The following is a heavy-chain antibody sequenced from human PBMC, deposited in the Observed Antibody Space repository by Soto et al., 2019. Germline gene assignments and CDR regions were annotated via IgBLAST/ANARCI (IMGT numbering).Heavy chain of an antibody. CDR1: GFTFSSYS. J-gene: IGHJ2*01. D-gene: IGHD2-8*01. Sequence: GGSLRLSCAASGFTFSSYSMNWVRQAPGKGLEWGSYISSSSSTIYYADSVKGRFTISRDNAKNSLYLQMNSLRAEDTAVYYCASSGYCTNGVCYTGNWYFDLWGRGTLVTVSS. CDR2: ISSSSSTI. CDR3: ASSGYCTNGVCYTGNWYFDL. V-gene: IGHV3-48*01.